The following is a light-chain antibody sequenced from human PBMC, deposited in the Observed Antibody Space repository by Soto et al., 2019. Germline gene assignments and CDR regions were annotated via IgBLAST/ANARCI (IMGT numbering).Light chain of an antibody. CDR2: DAS. Sequence: EIVLTQSPDTLSLSPGERATLSCRASQSVSGYLGWYQQKPGQAPRLLIYDASNRAYGVPARFRGSGSGTDFTLTISSLQAEDVAIYYCQQFSSPPRFPFGQGTKLEIK. CDR1: QSVSGY. J-gene: IGKJ2*01. CDR3: QQFSSPPRFP. V-gene: IGKV3-11*01.